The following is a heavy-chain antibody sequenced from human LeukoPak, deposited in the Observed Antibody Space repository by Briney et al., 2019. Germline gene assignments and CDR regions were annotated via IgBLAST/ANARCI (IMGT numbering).Heavy chain of an antibody. V-gene: IGHV4-59*01. J-gene: IGHJ4*02. CDR1: GGSISSYY. Sequence: PSETLSLTCTVSGGSISSYYWSWIRQPPGKGLEWIGYIYYSGSTNYNPSLKSRVTISVDTSKNQFSLKLSSVTAADTAVYYCASSKKQALDYWGQGTLVTVSS. CDR3: ASSKKQALDY. CDR2: IYYSGST.